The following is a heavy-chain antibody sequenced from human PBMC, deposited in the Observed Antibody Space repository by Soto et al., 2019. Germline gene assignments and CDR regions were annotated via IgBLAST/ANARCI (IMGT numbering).Heavy chain of an antibody. Sequence: QVQLQESGPGLVRPSETLSLTCTVSGASVSGGYYYWSWIRQPPGKGLEWIAYIDYSGSTNYNPPPKPRATIPKNTPNNGFSLNLSPVTAADKAVYYCARIEQKDGGLLSNYYNGVDVWGQGPTVPVSS. CDR1: GASVSGGYYY. CDR2: IDYSGST. V-gene: IGHV4-61*01. CDR3: ARIEQKDGGLLSNYYNGVDV. D-gene: IGHD3-10*01. J-gene: IGHJ6*02.